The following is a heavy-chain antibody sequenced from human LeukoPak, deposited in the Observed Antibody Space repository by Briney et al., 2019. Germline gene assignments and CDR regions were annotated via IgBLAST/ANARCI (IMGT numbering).Heavy chain of an antibody. CDR1: GFIVSSNH. CDR2: IYRGGST. D-gene: IGHD1-14*01. V-gene: IGHV3-53*04. Sequence: PGGSLRLSCAASGFIVSSNHMSWVRQAPGKGLEWVSVIYRGGSTYFADSVKGRFSISRHNSKNTVSLQLNRLRPEDTAVYYCARFRDRTIDDAFDIWGQGTMVTVSS. J-gene: IGHJ3*02. CDR3: ARFRDRTIDDAFDI.